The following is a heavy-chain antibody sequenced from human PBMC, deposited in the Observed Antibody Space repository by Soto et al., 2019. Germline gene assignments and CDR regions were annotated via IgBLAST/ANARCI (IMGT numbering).Heavy chain of an antibody. CDR2: INWNSGSI. D-gene: IGHD2-8*01. Sequence: PGGSLRLSCAASGFTFDDYAMYWAWQVPGKGLEWVSGINWNSGSIGYGDPVKGRFAISRDNAKNSLHLQMNSLSAEDTAIYYCAMTRLYYSFTNGCPRNSLDFWGQGTLVTVSS. CDR3: AMTRLYYSFTNGCPRNSLDF. V-gene: IGHV3-9*01. CDR1: GFTFDDYA. J-gene: IGHJ1*01.